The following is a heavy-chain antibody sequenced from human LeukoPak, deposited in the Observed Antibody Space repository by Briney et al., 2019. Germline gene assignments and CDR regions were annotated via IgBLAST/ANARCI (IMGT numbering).Heavy chain of an antibody. CDR3: ARDPLTEDYSGY. Sequence: GGSLRPSCAASGFTFSDYCMSWIRQAPGKGLEWVSVIYSGGSTYYADSVQGRFTISRDNSKNTLYLQMNSLRAEDTAVYYCARDPLTEDYSGYWGQGTLVTVSS. D-gene: IGHD2-21*01. J-gene: IGHJ4*02. V-gene: IGHV3-66*01. CDR2: IYSGGST. CDR1: GFTFSDYC.